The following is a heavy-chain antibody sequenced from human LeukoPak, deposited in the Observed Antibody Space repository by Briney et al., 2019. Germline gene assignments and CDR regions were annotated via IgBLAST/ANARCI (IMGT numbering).Heavy chain of an antibody. CDR1: GYILSSYY. D-gene: IGHD2-21*02. CDR3: ARTYCGGDCNNRYFDY. V-gene: IGHV1-46*01. Sequence: GASVKVSCKASGYILSSYYMHWVRQAPGQGLEWMGRINPSGDNTDYAQKFQGRVTMTRDKSTSTVYMELNSLRSEDTALYYCARTYCGGDCNNRYFDYWGQGTLVTVSS. CDR2: INPSGDNT. J-gene: IGHJ4*02.